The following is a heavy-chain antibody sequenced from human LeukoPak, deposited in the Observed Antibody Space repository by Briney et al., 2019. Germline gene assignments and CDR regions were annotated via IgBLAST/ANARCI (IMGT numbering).Heavy chain of an antibody. CDR3: ARHFKYDYVWGSYRQGEFDY. V-gene: IGHV4-4*07. CDR1: GGSISSYY. D-gene: IGHD3-16*02. CDR2: IYTSGTT. J-gene: IGHJ4*02. Sequence: SETLSLTCTVSGGSISSYYWSWIRQPAGKGLELIGRIYTSGTTNYNPSLKSRVTMSVDTSKNQFSLKLSSVTAADTAVYYCARHFKYDYVWGSYRQGEFDYWGQGTLVTVSS.